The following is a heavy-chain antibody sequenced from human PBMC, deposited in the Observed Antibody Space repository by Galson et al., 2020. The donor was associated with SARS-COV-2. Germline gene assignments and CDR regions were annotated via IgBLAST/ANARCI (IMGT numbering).Heavy chain of an antibody. CDR2: TYYRSKWYN. D-gene: IGHD3-10*01. J-gene: IGHJ3*02. CDR3: ARGGHWGSGSYYPRALWGAFDI. CDR1: GDSVSSNSAA. Sequence: SQTLSLTCAISGDSVSSNSAAWNWIRQSPSRGLEWLGRTYYRSKWYNDYAVSVKSRITINPDTSKNQFSLQLNSVTPEDTAVYYCARGGHWGSGSYYPRALWGAFDIWGQGTMVTVSS. V-gene: IGHV6-1*01.